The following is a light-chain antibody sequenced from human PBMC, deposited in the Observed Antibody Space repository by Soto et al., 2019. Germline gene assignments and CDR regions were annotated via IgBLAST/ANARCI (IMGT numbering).Light chain of an antibody. CDR3: QQSRNSPYT. J-gene: IGKJ2*01. V-gene: IGKV1-39*01. CDR1: QSISSS. Sequence: DIQVTQSPPALSASVGDRVIITCRASQSISSSLNWYQQKPGKAPKVLIHAASSLQSGVPSRFSGSGPGTDFTLTINSLQPEDFAPSYCQQSRNSPYTFGPWTKLEIK. CDR2: AAS.